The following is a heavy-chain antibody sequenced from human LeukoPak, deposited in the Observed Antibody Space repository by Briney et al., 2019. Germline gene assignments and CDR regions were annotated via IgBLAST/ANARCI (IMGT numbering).Heavy chain of an antibody. Sequence: SETLSLTCAVSGGSIRNSSFYWGWIRQPPGKGLEWIASIYSTGTTYYNLSIKSRITIFVDTSKNQVSLKLGSVTAADTAVYYCARASSTYYDYVWGSYRYLDYWGQGTLVTVSS. D-gene: IGHD3-16*02. CDR1: GGSIRNSSFY. CDR2: IYSTGTT. J-gene: IGHJ4*02. V-gene: IGHV4-39*01. CDR3: ARASSTYYDYVWGSYRYLDY.